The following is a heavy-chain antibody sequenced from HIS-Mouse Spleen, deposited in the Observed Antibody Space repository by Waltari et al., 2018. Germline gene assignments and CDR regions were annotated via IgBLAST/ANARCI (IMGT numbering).Heavy chain of an antibody. J-gene: IGHJ4*02. CDR1: GYTFTGYY. Sequence: QVQLVQSGAEVKKPGASVKVSCKASGYTFTGYYMHWARQAPGQGLAWMGWINPNSGGTNYAQKFQGRVTMTRDTSISTAYMELSRLRSDDTAVYYCARVYSSSWRGFDYWGQGTLVTVSS. CDR2: INPNSGGT. V-gene: IGHV1-2*02. D-gene: IGHD6-6*01. CDR3: ARVYSSSWRGFDY.